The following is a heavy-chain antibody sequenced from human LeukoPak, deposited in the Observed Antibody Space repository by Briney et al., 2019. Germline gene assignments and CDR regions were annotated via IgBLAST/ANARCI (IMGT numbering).Heavy chain of an antibody. D-gene: IGHD6-19*01. CDR3: ARSSGWPGFDY. J-gene: IGHJ4*02. Sequence: SETLSLTCTVSGGSISSYYWSWIRQPPGKGLEWIGYIYYSGSTNYNPSLKSRVTISVDTSKNQFFLKLSSVTAADTAVYYCARSSGWPGFDYWGQGTLVTVSS. CDR2: IYYSGST. V-gene: IGHV4-59*01. CDR1: GGSISSYY.